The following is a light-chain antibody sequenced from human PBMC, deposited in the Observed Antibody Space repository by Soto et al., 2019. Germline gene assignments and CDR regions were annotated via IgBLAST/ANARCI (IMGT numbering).Light chain of an antibody. Sequence: ENVLTQSPGTLSLSPGERATLSCRASQSVSSNLAWYQQKPGQAPRLLIYGASTRATGIPARFSGSGSGTDFTLTISSLEPEDFALYYCQHYQSGHPITFGQGTRLEI. CDR2: GAS. CDR1: QSVSSN. J-gene: IGKJ5*01. CDR3: QHYQSGHPIT. V-gene: IGKV3D-11*03.